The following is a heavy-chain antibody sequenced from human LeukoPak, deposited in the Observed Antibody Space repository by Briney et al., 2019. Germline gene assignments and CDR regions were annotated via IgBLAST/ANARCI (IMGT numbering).Heavy chain of an antibody. J-gene: IGHJ6*02. V-gene: IGHV3-74*01. CDR3: ARDSIPLAESYYHHYGLDV. CDR1: GDYW. CDR2: INSDGSWT. D-gene: IGHD2/OR15-2a*01. Sequence: GGSLRLSCAASGDYWMHWVRQVPGKGLVWVSHINSDGSWTSYADSVKGRFTISKDNAKNTVYLQMNSLRAEDTAVYYCARDSIPLAESYYHHYGLDVWGQGTTVSVSS.